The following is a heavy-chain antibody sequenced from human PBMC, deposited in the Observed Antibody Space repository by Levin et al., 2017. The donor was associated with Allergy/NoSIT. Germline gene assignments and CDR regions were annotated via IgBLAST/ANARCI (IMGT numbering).Heavy chain of an antibody. Sequence: ASVKVSCKASGGTFSSYAISWVRQAPGQGLEWMGGIIPIFGTANYAQKFQGRVTITADKSTSTAYMELSSLRSEDTAVYYCAREVTIFGVVRAFDYWGQGTLVTVSS. D-gene: IGHD3-3*01. CDR3: AREVTIFGVVRAFDY. CDR2: IIPIFGTA. V-gene: IGHV1-69*06. J-gene: IGHJ4*02. CDR1: GGTFSSYA.